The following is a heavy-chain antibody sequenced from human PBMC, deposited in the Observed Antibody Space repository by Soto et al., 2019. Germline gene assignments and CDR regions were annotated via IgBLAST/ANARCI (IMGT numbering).Heavy chain of an antibody. Sequence: SVKVSCKASGGTFSSYAISWVRQAPGQGLEWMGGIIPIFGTANYAQKFQGRVTITADESTSTAYMELSSLRSEDTAVYYCASGDDSSGKNWFDPWGQGTLVTVSS. CDR2: IIPIFGTA. CDR3: ASGDDSSGKNWFDP. V-gene: IGHV1-69*13. CDR1: GGTFSSYA. J-gene: IGHJ5*02. D-gene: IGHD3-22*01.